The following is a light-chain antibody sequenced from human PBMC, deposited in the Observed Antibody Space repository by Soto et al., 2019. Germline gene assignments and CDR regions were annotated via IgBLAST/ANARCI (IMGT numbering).Light chain of an antibody. CDR2: AAS. CDR1: QSISNY. Sequence: DIQMTQSPSSLSASIGDRVTITCRASQSISNYLNWYQQKAGKAPKLLIYAASSLQSGVPSRFSGSGFGTDFTPTNFSLQPEDFATYYCQQSYSTLQYTFGQGTKLEIK. V-gene: IGKV1-39*01. J-gene: IGKJ2*01. CDR3: QQSYSTLQYT.